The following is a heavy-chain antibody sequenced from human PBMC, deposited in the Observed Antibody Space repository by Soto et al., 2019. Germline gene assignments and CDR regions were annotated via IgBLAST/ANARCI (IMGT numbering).Heavy chain of an antibody. D-gene: IGHD1-26*01. J-gene: IGHJ4*02. CDR3: ARQPRRETVGTPK. V-gene: IGHV5-10-1*01. Sequence: PGESLKISCKDSGYSFSTYWINWVRQMPGKGLEWMGRIDPSDSYTNYSPSFQGHVTISADKSISTAYLHWSSLKASDSAMYYCARQPRRETVGTPKWGQGTLVTVSS. CDR2: IDPSDSYT. CDR1: GYSFSTYW.